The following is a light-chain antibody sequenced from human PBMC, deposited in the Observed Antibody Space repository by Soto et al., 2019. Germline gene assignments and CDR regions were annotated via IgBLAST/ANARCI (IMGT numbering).Light chain of an antibody. Sequence: IVLTQSPATLSLSPGERATLSCRASQSVSSYLAWYQQKPGQAPRLLIYDVSNRATGIPARFSGSGSGTDFTLTISNLEPEDFAVYYCQQRSNWPPLYTFGQGTKLEIK. CDR3: QQRSNWPPLYT. CDR1: QSVSSY. J-gene: IGKJ2*01. CDR2: DVS. V-gene: IGKV3-11*01.